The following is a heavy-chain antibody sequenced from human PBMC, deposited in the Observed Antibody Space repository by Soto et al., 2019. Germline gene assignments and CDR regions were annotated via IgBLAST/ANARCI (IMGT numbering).Heavy chain of an antibody. CDR2: ISAYNGNT. CDR3: AGVQGGGPNFHF. J-gene: IGHJ4*02. D-gene: IGHD3-9*01. V-gene: IGHV1-18*01. Sequence: ASVKVSCKASGYTFTSYGISWVRQAPGQGLEWMGWISAYNGNTNYAQKLQGRVTMTTDTSTSTAYMELRSLRSEDTAVYYCAGVQGGGPNFHFWGQGTLVTVSS. CDR1: GYTFTSYG.